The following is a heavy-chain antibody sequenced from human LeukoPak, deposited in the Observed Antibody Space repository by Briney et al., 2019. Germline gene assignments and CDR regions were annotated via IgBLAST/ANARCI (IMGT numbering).Heavy chain of an antibody. V-gene: IGHV3-66*01. Sequence: PGGSLRLSCAASGFTVSSNYMSWVRQAPGKGLEWVSVIYSGGSTYYADSVKGRFTISRDNSKNTLYLQMNSLRAEDTAVYYCARDRYYDSSGSPSHDAFDIWGQGTMVTVSS. CDR3: ARDRYYDSSGSPSHDAFDI. CDR2: IYSGGST. J-gene: IGHJ3*02. CDR1: GFTVSSNY. D-gene: IGHD3-22*01.